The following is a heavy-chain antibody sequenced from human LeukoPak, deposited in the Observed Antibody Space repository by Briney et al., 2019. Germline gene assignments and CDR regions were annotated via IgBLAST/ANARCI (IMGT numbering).Heavy chain of an antibody. V-gene: IGHV4-59*01. CDR1: IDSMFGYF. D-gene: IGHD3-10*01. CDR2: TYYSGST. CDR3: ARVGRDYDYGSGSQKKNRNYYYYMDV. J-gene: IGHJ6*03. Sequence: SETLSLTCTVSIDSMFGYFWSWIRQPPGKGLEWIAYTYYSGSTNYNPSLKSRVTISVDTSKNQFSLKLRSVTAADTAVYYCARVGRDYDYGSGSQKKNRNYYYYMDVWGKGTTVTISS.